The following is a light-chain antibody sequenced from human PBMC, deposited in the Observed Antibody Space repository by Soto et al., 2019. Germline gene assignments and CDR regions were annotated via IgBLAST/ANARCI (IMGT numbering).Light chain of an antibody. CDR3: QQYQNLWT. V-gene: IGKV3-15*01. CDR1: QTIYSN. CDR2: RAS. Sequence: IQMTQSPATLSVSPGERATLSRRASQTIYSNVAWYQQRPGQAPRLLIYRASARATGIPARFSGSGSGTEFTLTIGSLQSEDSAVYYCQQYQNLWTFGQGTKVDIK. J-gene: IGKJ1*01.